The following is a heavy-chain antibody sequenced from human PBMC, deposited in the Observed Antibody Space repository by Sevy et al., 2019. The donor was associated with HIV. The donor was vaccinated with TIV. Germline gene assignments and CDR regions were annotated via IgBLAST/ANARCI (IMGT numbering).Heavy chain of an antibody. CDR1: GITFSNTW. D-gene: IGHD3-22*01. CDR3: TTQWF. Sequence: GGSLRLSCAGSGITFSNTWMSWVRQAPGKGLEWIGRIKSKTDGGATDYGAPVKGRFSISRDDSKNTLYLQMNSLKTEDTAVYYCTTQWFWGQGTLVTVSS. CDR2: IKSKTDGGAT. V-gene: IGHV3-15*01. J-gene: IGHJ4*02.